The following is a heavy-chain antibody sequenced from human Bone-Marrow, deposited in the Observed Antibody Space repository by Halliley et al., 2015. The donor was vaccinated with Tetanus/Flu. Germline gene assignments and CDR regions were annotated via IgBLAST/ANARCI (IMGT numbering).Heavy chain of an antibody. J-gene: IGHJ4*02. D-gene: IGHD3-22*01. V-gene: IGHV3-33*03. Sequence: DGSDTYYGDSVKGRFTISRDNSKKTLFLRMDRLRVEDTAVYYCAKDLSLGFSENYDSSDDGFDFWGQGTLVAVSS. CDR3: AKDLSLGFSENYDSSDDGFDF. CDR2: DGSDT.